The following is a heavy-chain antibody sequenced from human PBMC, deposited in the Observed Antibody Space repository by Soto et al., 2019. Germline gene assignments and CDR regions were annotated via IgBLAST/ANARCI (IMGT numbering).Heavy chain of an antibody. CDR3: ARIDYGDYGGGFDI. V-gene: IGHV1-69*02. D-gene: IGHD4-17*01. CDR1: GGTFGSYT. Sequence: QVQLVQSGAEVKKPGSSVKVSCKASGGTFGSYTLGWVRQAPGQGLEWMGRIFPILAIADYAQMFQGRVTLIADRXXSTAYMELTSLRSEDTAVYYCARIDYGDYGGGFDIWGQGTMVTVSS. J-gene: IGHJ3*02. CDR2: IFPILAIA.